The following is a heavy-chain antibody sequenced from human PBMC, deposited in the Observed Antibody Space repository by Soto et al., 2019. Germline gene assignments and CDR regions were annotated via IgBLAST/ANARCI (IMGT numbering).Heavy chain of an antibody. CDR1: GGTFSSYA. V-gene: IGHV1-69*13. D-gene: IGHD2-2*01. CDR3: ARALGYCSSTSCSQAAYYYYGMDV. CDR2: IIPIFGTA. J-gene: IGHJ6*02. Sequence: SVKVSCKASGGTFSSYAISWVRQAPGQGLEWMGGIIPIFGTANYAQKFQGRVTITADESTSAAYMELSSLRSEDTAVYYCARALGYCSSTSCSQAAYYYYGMDVWGQGTTVTVSS.